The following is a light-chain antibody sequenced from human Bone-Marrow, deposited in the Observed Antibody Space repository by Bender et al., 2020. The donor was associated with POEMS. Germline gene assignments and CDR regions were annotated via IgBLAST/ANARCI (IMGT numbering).Light chain of an antibody. Sequence: QSVLTQPPSASGTPGQRVTISCSGGSSNIGAHAVNWYQHLPGTAPKLLIYSSHRRPSEVPDRFSGSRSGTSASLAISGLQSDDEAEYYCCSYGGNFLYVFGTGTKVTVL. CDR2: SSH. CDR3: CSYGGNFLYV. V-gene: IGLV1-44*01. J-gene: IGLJ1*01. CDR1: SSNIGAHA.